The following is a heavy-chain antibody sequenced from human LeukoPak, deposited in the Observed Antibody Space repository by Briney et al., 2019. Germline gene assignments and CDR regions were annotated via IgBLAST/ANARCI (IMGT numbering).Heavy chain of an antibody. CDR1: GGSISSGGYY. CDR3: ARVSEYSSGNDY. V-gene: IGHV4-31*03. Sequence: SETLSLTCTVSGGSISSGGYYWSWIRQHPGKGLEWIGYIYYSGSTYYNPSLKSRVTISVDTSKNQFSLKLSSVTAADTAVYYCARVSEYSSGNDYWGQGTLVTVSS. CDR2: IYYSGST. J-gene: IGHJ4*02. D-gene: IGHD6-19*01.